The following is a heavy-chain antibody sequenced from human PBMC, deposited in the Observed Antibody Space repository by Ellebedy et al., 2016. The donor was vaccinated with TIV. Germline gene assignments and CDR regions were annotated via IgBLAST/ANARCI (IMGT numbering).Heavy chain of an antibody. J-gene: IGHJ4*02. Sequence: GGSLRLSXAASGFTFSSYVMSWVRQAPGKGLEWVSTISGSGGSTYHADSVKGRFTISRDNSKNTLYLHMNSLRAEDTAVYYCAKRASSGWSYYFDYWGQGTLVTVSS. V-gene: IGHV3-23*01. CDR3: AKRASSGWSYYFDY. CDR1: GFTFSSYV. CDR2: ISGSGGST. D-gene: IGHD6-19*01.